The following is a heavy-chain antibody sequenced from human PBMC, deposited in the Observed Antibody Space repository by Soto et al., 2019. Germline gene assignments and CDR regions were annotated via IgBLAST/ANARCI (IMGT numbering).Heavy chain of an antibody. J-gene: IGHJ5*02. CDR2: IIPMFATT. CDR3: TRDLNYFDSSAHYGQNWFDP. D-gene: IGHD3-22*01. Sequence: ASVKVSCKASGGTFGTYTMSWVRQAPGQGLEWMGGIIPMFATTTYAENFQGRVTITADESTNTAYMELSGLRFEDTAVYYCTRDLNYFDSSAHYGQNWFDPRGQGTRVTVSS. CDR1: GGTFGTYT. V-gene: IGHV1-69*13.